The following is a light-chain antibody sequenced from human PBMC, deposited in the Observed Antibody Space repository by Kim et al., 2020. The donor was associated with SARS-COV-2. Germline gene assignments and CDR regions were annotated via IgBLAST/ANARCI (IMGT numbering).Light chain of an antibody. Sequence: NFMLAQPHSVSESPGQTVTISCTRTSGGIATNYVQWYQQRPGSAPTTVIYEDNQRPSGVPDRFSASIDTSSNSASLTISGLETDDEADYYCQSYDSTSLVFGGGTQLTVL. J-gene: IGLJ3*02. CDR1: SGGIATNY. CDR2: EDN. CDR3: QSYDSTSLV. V-gene: IGLV6-57*03.